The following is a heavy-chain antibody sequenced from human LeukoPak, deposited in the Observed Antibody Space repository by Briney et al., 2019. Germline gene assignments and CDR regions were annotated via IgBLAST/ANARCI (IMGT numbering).Heavy chain of an antibody. Sequence: SETLSLTCTVSGGSVNTGSYYWTWIRQPPGKELEWIGFIYYSGSTYYNPSLKSRVTISVDTSKNQFSLKLSSVTAADTAVYYCARAGSSSSSYWFDPWGQGTLVTVSS. J-gene: IGHJ5*02. V-gene: IGHV4-61*01. CDR2: IYYSGST. CDR1: GGSVNTGSYY. CDR3: ARAGSSSSSYWFDP. D-gene: IGHD6-6*01.